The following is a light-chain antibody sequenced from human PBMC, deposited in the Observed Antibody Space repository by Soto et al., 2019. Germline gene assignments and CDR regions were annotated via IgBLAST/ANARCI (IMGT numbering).Light chain of an antibody. V-gene: IGLV1-44*01. CDR2: SNY. Sequence: SLLTQPPPASGTPGQRVTLSCSGNSSHIGSKTVNWYQQLPGTAPKLLIYSNYQRPSGVPDRFSGSKSGTSASLAISGLQSEDEADYYCSAWDASLNGYVFGTGTKVTVL. J-gene: IGLJ1*01. CDR3: SAWDASLNGYV. CDR1: SSHIGSKT.